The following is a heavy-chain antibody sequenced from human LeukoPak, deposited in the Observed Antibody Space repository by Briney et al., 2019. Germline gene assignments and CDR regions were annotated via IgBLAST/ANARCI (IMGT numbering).Heavy chain of an antibody. Sequence: PSETLSLTCSVSGGSTRSSTYYWGWIRQSPGKGLEWIGNIYYRGRTYYNPSPKSRVAISVDTSKNQFSLKLSSVTAADTAVYYCARAGTLTDDAFDIWGQGRMVTVSS. J-gene: IGHJ3*02. D-gene: IGHD1-1*01. CDR1: GGSTRSSTYY. CDR2: IYYRGRT. CDR3: ARAGTLTDDAFDI. V-gene: IGHV4-39*07.